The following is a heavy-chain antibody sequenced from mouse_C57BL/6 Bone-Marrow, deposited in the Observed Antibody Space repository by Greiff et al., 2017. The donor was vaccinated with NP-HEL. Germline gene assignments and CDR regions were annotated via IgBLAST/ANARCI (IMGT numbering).Heavy chain of an antibody. Sequence: QVQLQQPGAELVKPGASVKLSCKASGYTFTSYWMQWVKQRPGQGLEWIGEIDPSDSYTNYNQQFKGKATLTVDTSSSTAYMQLSSLTSEDSAVYYCARDGYYLHWYFDVWGTGTTVTVSS. CDR2: IDPSDSYT. CDR3: ARDGYYLHWYFDV. D-gene: IGHD2-3*01. CDR1: GYTFTSYW. V-gene: IGHV1-50*01. J-gene: IGHJ1*03.